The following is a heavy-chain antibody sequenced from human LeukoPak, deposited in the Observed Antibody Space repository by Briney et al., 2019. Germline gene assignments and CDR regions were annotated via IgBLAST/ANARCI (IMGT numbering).Heavy chain of an antibody. CDR2: ITSSSSYI. Sequence: GGSLRLSCAASGFTFSTYNMNWVRQAPGKGLEWVSSITSSSSYIYYADSVKGRFTISRDNAKNSLYLQMNSLRAEDTAVYYCAKIGRYSSGSGDFDYWGQGTLVTVSS. D-gene: IGHD6-19*01. CDR1: GFTFSTYN. J-gene: IGHJ4*02. CDR3: AKIGRYSSGSGDFDY. V-gene: IGHV3-21*04.